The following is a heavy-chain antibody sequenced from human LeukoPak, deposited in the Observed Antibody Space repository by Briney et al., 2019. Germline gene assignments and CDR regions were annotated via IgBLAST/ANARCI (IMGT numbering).Heavy chain of an antibody. CDR1: GFTFSSYW. D-gene: IGHD2-21*02. CDR2: IGGSGNTI. CDR3: VRGLKTAYNYFDY. Sequence: GGSPRLSCAASGFTFSSYWMNWVRQAPEKGLEWISYIGGSGNTIFYADSVRGRFTISRDNAKNSLFLQMNSLRVEDTAVYYCVRGLKTAYNYFDYWGQGTLVTVSS. J-gene: IGHJ4*02. V-gene: IGHV3-48*04.